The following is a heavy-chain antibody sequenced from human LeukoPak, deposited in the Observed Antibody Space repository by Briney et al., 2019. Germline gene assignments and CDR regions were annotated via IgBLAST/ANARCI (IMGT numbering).Heavy chain of an antibody. D-gene: IGHD3-3*01. CDR1: GFTFSDYY. J-gene: IGHJ6*02. V-gene: IGHV3-11*01. CDR3: ARGANEITIFGVVEYYYGMDV. Sequence: PGGSLRLSCAASGFTFSDYYMSWIRQAPGKGLEWVSYISSSGSTIYYADSVKGRFTISRDNAKNSLYLQMNSLRAEDTAVYYCARGANEITIFGVVEYYYGMDVWGQGTTVTVSS. CDR2: ISSSGSTI.